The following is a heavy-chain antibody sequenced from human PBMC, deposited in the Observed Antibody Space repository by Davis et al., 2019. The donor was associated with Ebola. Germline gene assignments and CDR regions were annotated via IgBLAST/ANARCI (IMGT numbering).Heavy chain of an antibody. Sequence: GESLKISCSASGFIFSTYVMSWVRQAPGKGLEWVANIKQDGSEKYYVDSVKGRFTISRDNDKNSLSLQMNGLRAEDTAVYYCARGPSTGNSFTYWGQGTLVTVSS. J-gene: IGHJ4*02. CDR2: IKQDGSEK. CDR3: ARGPSTGNSFTY. D-gene: IGHD4-23*01. CDR1: GFIFSTYV. V-gene: IGHV3-7*01.